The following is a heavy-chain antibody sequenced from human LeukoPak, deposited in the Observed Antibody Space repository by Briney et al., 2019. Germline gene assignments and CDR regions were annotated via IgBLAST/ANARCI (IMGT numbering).Heavy chain of an antibody. CDR3: ARGLRVGNTGYYFDY. CDR2: IYHSGST. Sequence: SETLSLTCTVSGYSISSGYYWGWIRQPPGKGLEWIGSIYHSGSTYYNPSLKSRVTISVDTSKNQFSLNLNSVTAEDTAVYYCARGLRVGNTGYYFDYWGQGTLVTVSS. J-gene: IGHJ4*02. D-gene: IGHD1-26*01. CDR1: GYSISSGYY. V-gene: IGHV4-38-2*02.